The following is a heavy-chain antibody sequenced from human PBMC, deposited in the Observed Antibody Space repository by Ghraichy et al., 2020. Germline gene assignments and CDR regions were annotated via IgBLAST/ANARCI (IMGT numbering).Heavy chain of an antibody. CDR3: ARDDSSSSANYFDL. CDR2: IRFDGIDP. Sequence: GGSLRLSCEASGFTFSNSGMDWVRQVPGKGLQWVAFIRFDGIDPYYADSVKGRFTISRDNSKDTLYLQMNSLRPEDTAVYFCARDDSSSSANYFDLWGQGTLVTVSS. D-gene: IGHD6-6*01. CDR1: GFTFSNSG. J-gene: IGHJ4*02. V-gene: IGHV3-30*02.